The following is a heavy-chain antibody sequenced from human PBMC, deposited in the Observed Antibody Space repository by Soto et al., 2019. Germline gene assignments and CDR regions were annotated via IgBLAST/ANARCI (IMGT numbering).Heavy chain of an antibody. CDR3: AKDQASGQGSFDS. CDR1: GFTFSSYG. V-gene: IGHV3-30*18. J-gene: IGHJ4*02. Sequence: GGSLRLSCAASGFTFSSYGMHWVRQAPGKGLEWVAVISYDGSNKYYADSVKGRFTISRDNSKNTLYLQMNSLGADDTAVYYCAKDQASGQGSFDSWGQGTLVTVSS. CDR2: ISYDGSNK.